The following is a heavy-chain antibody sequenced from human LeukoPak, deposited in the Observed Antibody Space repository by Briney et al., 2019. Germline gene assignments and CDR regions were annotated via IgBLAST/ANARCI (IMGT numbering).Heavy chain of an antibody. V-gene: IGHV4-59*08. CDR2: IYYRGRT. D-gene: IGHD3-16*01. CDR3: ARQSDDLGYFQH. Sequence: SETLSLTCTVSGGSLSSYYWSWIRQPPGKGLEWIGYIYYRGRTKYNPSLQSRVTISVDTSRNQFSLRLSSVTAADTAVYYWARQSDDLGYFQHWGQGTLVTVSS. CDR1: GGSLSSYY. J-gene: IGHJ1*01.